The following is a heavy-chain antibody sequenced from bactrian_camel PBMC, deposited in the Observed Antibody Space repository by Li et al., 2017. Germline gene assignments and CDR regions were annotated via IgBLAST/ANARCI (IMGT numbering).Heavy chain of an antibody. D-gene: IGHD2*01. CDR1: GPTRC. V-gene: IGHV3S53*01. J-gene: IGHJ4*01. CDR2: ICGVNTT. Sequence: HVQLVESGGGSVQVGGSLRVSYAASGPTRCMGWFHQAPGKKREGVATICGVNTTRYADSVSGRFTVSRDNANNTVNLMMNSLKPEDTAMYYCAANFGPYCSGPYLARRANFLGQGTQVTV.